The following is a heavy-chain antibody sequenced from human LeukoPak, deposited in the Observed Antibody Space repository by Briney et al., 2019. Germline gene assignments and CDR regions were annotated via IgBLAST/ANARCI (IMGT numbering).Heavy chain of an antibody. D-gene: IGHD6-19*01. CDR1: GFTFSSYG. CDR3: AKDYQWLVLSYFDY. Sequence: GGSLRLSCAASGFTFSSYGMHWVRQASGKGLEWVAVISYDGSSKYYADSVKGRFTISRDNSKNTLYLQMSSLRAEDTAVYYCAKDYQWLVLSYFDYWGQGTLVTVSS. J-gene: IGHJ4*02. CDR2: ISYDGSSK. V-gene: IGHV3-30*18.